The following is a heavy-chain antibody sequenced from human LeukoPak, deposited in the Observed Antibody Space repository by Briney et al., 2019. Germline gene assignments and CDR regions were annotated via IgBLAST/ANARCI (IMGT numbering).Heavy chain of an antibody. CDR2: IYSGGST. Sequence: PGGSLRLSCAASGFTFSSNYMSWVRQAPGKGLEWVSVIYSGGSTYYADSVKGRFTISRDNSKNTLYLQMNSLRAEDTAVYYCASFHYDILTGYYGDPWGQGTLVTVSS. CDR3: ASFHYDILTGYYGDP. D-gene: IGHD3-9*01. J-gene: IGHJ5*02. V-gene: IGHV3-66*02. CDR1: GFTFSSNY.